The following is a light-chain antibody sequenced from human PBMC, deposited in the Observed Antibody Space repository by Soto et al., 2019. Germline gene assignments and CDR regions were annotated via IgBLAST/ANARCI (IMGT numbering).Light chain of an antibody. CDR2: KAP. Sequence: DIQMTQSPSTLSASVGDRVTITCRASQSISSWLAWYQQKPGKAPKRLIYKAPSLEIGGPSRFSGSGSGTEFTLTISSLLPDDVATYYCQQYDSFSLTVGGGTKVEIK. J-gene: IGKJ4*01. CDR3: QQYDSFSLT. CDR1: QSISSW. V-gene: IGKV1-5*03.